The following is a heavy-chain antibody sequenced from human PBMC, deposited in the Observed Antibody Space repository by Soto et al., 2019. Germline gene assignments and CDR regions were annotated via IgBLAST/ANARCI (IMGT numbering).Heavy chain of an antibody. Sequence: GESLKISCKGSGYSFTSYWIGWVRQMPGKGLEWMGIIYPGDSDTRYSPSFQGQVTISADKSISTAYLQWSSLKASDTAMYYCASKNPIFGVPLDAFDIWGQGTMVTVSS. V-gene: IGHV5-51*01. CDR3: ASKNPIFGVPLDAFDI. CDR1: GYSFTSYW. J-gene: IGHJ3*02. CDR2: IYPGDSDT. D-gene: IGHD3-3*02.